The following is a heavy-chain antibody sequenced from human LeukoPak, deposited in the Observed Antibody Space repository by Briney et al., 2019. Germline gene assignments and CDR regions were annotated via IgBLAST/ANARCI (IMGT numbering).Heavy chain of an antibody. CDR2: ISAYNGNT. Sequence: ASVKVSCKASGYTFTSYGISWVRQAPGQGLEWMGWISAYNGNTNYAQKLQGRVTMTTDTSTSTAYMELRSLRSDDTAVYYCARDSGDSSSWYPFDYWGQGTLVTVSS. V-gene: IGHV1-18*01. CDR1: GYTFTSYG. D-gene: IGHD6-13*01. J-gene: IGHJ4*02. CDR3: ARDSGDSSSWYPFDY.